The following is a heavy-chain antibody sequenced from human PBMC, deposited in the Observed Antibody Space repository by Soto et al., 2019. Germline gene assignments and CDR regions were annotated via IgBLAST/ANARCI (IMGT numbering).Heavy chain of an antibody. V-gene: IGHV3-33*01. CDR3: ARDRDYGGNTVFDI. D-gene: IGHD4-17*01. CDR2: IWYDGSNK. Sequence: QVQLVESGGGVVQPGRSLRLSCAASGFTFSSYGMHWVRQAPGKGLEWVAVIWYDGSNKYYADSVKGRFTISRDNFKNTLYLQMNSLIAKVTAVYYCARDRDYGGNTVFDIWGPGTMGTVSS. CDR1: GFTFSSYG. J-gene: IGHJ3*02.